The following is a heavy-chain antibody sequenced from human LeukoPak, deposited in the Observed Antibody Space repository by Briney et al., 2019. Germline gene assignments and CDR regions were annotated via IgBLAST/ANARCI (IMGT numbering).Heavy chain of an antibody. CDR2: ISSSSSYI. Sequence: GGSLRLSCAASGFTFSSYSMNWVRQAPGKGLEWVSSISSSSSYIYYADSVKGRFTISRDNAKNSLYLQMNSLRAEDTAVYYCASGARYFDWLLHWGQGTLVTVSS. CDR3: ASGARYFDWLLH. J-gene: IGHJ4*02. V-gene: IGHV3-21*01. CDR1: GFTFSSYS. D-gene: IGHD3-9*01.